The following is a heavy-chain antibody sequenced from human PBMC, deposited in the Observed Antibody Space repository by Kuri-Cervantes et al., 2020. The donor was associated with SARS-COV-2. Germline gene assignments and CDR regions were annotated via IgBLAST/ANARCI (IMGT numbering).Heavy chain of an antibody. J-gene: IGHJ4*02. V-gene: IGHV3-23*01. Sequence: GESLKISCAASGFTFSSYAMSWVRQAPGKGLEWVSAISGSGGSTYYADSVKGRSTISRDNAKNSLYLQMNSLRAEDTAVYYCARDHLLVTADYWGQGTLVTVSS. CDR3: ARDHLLVTADY. D-gene: IGHD3-9*01. CDR2: ISGSGGST. CDR1: GFTFSSYA.